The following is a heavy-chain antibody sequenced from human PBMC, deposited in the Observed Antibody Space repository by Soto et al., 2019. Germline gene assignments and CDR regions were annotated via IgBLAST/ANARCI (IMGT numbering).Heavy chain of an antibody. J-gene: IGHJ4*01. Sequence: PSETLSLTCAVYGGSFSGYYWSWIRQPPGKGLEWIGEINHSGSTNYNPSLKSRVTISVDTSKNQFSLKLSSVTAADTAVYYCARVALQYFDGYQFVYWGHGTLFTVSS. CDR2: INHSGST. CDR3: ARVALQYFDGYQFVY. CDR1: GGSFSGYY. V-gene: IGHV4-34*01. D-gene: IGHD3-9*01.